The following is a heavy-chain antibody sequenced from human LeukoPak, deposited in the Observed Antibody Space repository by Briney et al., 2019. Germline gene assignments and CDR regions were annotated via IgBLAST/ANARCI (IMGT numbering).Heavy chain of an antibody. CDR3: VRVTTGGYYNC. CDR2: IYTSGST. Sequence: SQTLSLTCTVSGGSISSGSYYWSWIRQPAGKGLEWIGRIYTSGSTNYIPSLKSRVTISVDTSKNQFSLKLSSVTAADTAVYYCVRVTTGGYYNCWGQGTLVTVSS. CDR1: GGSISSGSYY. D-gene: IGHD3-22*01. V-gene: IGHV4-61*02. J-gene: IGHJ4*02.